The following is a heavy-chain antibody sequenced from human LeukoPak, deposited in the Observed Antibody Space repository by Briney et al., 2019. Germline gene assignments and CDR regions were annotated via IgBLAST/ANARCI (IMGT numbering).Heavy chain of an antibody. V-gene: IGHV4-39*07. CDR3: ARDTIFGVVIQSYYFDY. CDR2: IYYSGST. J-gene: IGHJ4*02. CDR1: GGSISSSSYY. Sequence: PSETLSLTCTVSGGSISSSSYYWGWIRQPPGKGLEWIGSIYYSGSTYYNPSLKSRVTISVDTSKNQFSLKLSSVTAADTAVYYCARDTIFGVVIQSYYFDYWGQGTLVTVSS. D-gene: IGHD3-3*01.